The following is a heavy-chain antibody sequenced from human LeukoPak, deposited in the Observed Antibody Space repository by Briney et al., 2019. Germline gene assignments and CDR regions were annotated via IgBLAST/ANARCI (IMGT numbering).Heavy chain of an antibody. CDR1: GGSFSGYY. J-gene: IGHJ3*02. CDR3: ARQGGLDGWGAFDI. CDR2: INHSGST. D-gene: IGHD3/OR15-3a*01. Sequence: SETLSLTCAVYGGSFSGYYWSWIRQPPGKGLEWIGEINHSGSTNYNPSLKSRVTISVDTSKNQFSLKLSSVTAADTAMYYCARQGGLDGWGAFDIWGQGTMVTVSS. V-gene: IGHV4-34*01.